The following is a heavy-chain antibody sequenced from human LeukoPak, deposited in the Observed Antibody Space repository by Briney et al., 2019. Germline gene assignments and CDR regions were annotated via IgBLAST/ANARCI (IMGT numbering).Heavy chain of an antibody. CDR3: TKWSGFGDD. CDR2: ISGSGDST. V-gene: IGHV3-23*01. CDR1: GLAFSNCW. Sequence: GGSLRLSCAASGLAFSNCWMTWVRQAPGKGLEWVSGISGSGDSTFYADSVKGRFTISRDNSRNTLYLQMSSLRPEDTAVYYCTKWSGFGDDWGQGTLVTVSS. J-gene: IGHJ4*02. D-gene: IGHD3-10*01.